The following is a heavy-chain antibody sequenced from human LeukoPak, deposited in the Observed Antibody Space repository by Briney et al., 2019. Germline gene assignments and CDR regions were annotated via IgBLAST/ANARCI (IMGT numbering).Heavy chain of an antibody. Sequence: PGGSLRLSCATSGFTFVGNAMSWVRQAPGKGLEWVSGVSGSDGSSHYADSVNGRFTISVDNSKNTLHLQMNSLRAEDTAVYYCAKGGLGGYNAVFDHWGQGTLVTVSS. D-gene: IGHD5-24*01. CDR1: GFTFVGNA. V-gene: IGHV3-23*01. CDR3: AKGGLGGYNAVFDH. CDR2: VSGSDGSS. J-gene: IGHJ4*02.